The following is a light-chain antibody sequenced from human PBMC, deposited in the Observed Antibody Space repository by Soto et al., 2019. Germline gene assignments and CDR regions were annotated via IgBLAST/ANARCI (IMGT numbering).Light chain of an antibody. CDR2: AAS. J-gene: IGKJ4*01. Sequence: DIQMTQSPSSLSASVGDRVTITCRASQRVRSYLNWYQQKPGKAPKFLIYAASSLQSGVPSRFSGSGSGTDFTLTISSLQPEDFATYYCQQYHSTPLTFGGGTKVEIK. V-gene: IGKV1-39*01. CDR1: QRVRSY. CDR3: QQYHSTPLT.